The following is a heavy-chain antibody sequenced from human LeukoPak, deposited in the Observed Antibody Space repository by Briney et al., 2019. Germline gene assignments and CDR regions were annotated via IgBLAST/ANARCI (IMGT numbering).Heavy chain of an antibody. CDR3: AKDKDSGSYYRNFDY. V-gene: IGHV3-23*01. J-gene: IGHJ4*02. CDR2: ISGSGGST. D-gene: IGHD1-26*01. CDR1: GFTFSSYA. Sequence: PGGSLRLSCAASGFTFSSYAINWVRQAPGKGLEWVSAISGSGGSTYYADSVKGRFTISRDNSKNTLYLQMNSLRAEDTAVYYCAKDKDSGSYYRNFDYWGQGTLVTVSS.